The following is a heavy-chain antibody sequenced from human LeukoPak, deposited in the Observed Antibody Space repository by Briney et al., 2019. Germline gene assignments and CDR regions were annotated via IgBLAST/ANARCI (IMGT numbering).Heavy chain of an antibody. CDR2: IYYSGNT. J-gene: IGHJ2*01. V-gene: IGHV4-39*01. D-gene: IGHD1-26*01. Sequence: SETLSLTCTVSGDSISTSNSYWGWIRQPPGKGLEWIGSIYYSGNTYYNASLKIRVTISVDTSKNQFSLKLTSVTAADTAVYYCAKDRASSWWYFDLWGRGTLVTVSS. CDR1: GDSISTSNSY. CDR3: AKDRASSWWYFDL.